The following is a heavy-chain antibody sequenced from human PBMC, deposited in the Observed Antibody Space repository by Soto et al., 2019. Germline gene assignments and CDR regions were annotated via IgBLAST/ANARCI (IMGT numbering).Heavy chain of an antibody. V-gene: IGHV4-59*08. Sequence: SETLSLTCTVSGGSISSYYWSWIRQPPGKGLEWIGYIYYSGSTSYNPSLKSRVTISVDTSKNQFSLKLSSVTAADTAVYYCASRYGGTLDYWGQGTLVPVSS. D-gene: IGHD4-17*01. CDR3: ASRYGGTLDY. J-gene: IGHJ4*02. CDR2: IYYSGST. CDR1: GGSISSYY.